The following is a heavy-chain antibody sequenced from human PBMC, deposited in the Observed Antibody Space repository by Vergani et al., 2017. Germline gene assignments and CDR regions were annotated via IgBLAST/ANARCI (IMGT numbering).Heavy chain of an antibody. CDR2: ISSSSSYI. CDR3: ARVRGSSGTGEY. CDR1: GFTFSSYW. V-gene: IGHV3-21*01. J-gene: IGHJ4*02. D-gene: IGHD6-19*01. Sequence: EVQLVESGGGLVQPGGSLRLSCAASGFTFSSYWMHWVRQAPGKGLVWVSSISSSSSYIYYADSVKARFTISRDNAKNSLYLQMNSLRAEDTAVYYCARVRGSSGTGEYWGQGTLVTVSS.